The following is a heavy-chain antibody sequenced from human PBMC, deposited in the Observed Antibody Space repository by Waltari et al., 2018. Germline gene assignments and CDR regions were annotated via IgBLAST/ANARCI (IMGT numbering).Heavy chain of an antibody. V-gene: IGHV4-38-2*02. Sequence: QVQLQESGPGLVKPSETLSLTCAVSGYSISSGYYWGWIRQSPGKGLEWIGSIYHSGRTYYNPSLKSRVTISVDTSKNHFSLKLSSVTAADTAVYYCARESDAYYDSSGWALDWGQGTLVTVSS. CDR1: GYSISSGYY. CDR2: IYHSGRT. J-gene: IGHJ4*02. D-gene: IGHD3-22*01. CDR3: ARESDAYYDSSGWALD.